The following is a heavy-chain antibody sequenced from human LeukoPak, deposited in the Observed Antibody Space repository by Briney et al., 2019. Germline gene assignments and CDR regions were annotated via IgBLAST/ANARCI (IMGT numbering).Heavy chain of an antibody. CDR2: IKSDGST. J-gene: IGHJ1*01. CDR3: ARAPSEIGGYYPEYFRH. V-gene: IGHV3-74*01. CDR1: GFTFSSYW. D-gene: IGHD3-22*01. Sequence: GGSLRLSCAASGFTFSSYWMHWVRQAPGKGLVWVSRIKSDGSTNYADSVKGRFTISRDNAKNTVFLQMNSLRAEDTGVYYCARAPSEIGGYYPEYFRHWGQGTLVTVSS.